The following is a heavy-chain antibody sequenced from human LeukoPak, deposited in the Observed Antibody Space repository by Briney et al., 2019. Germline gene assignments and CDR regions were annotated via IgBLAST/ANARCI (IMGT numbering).Heavy chain of an antibody. V-gene: IGHV4-59*01. CDR2: IYYRGST. CDR3: ARLGGSSQFDY. J-gene: IGHJ4*02. Sequence: PSETLSLTCKVSGGSISSYYWSWIRQPPGKGLEWIGYIYYRGSTNYNSSLKSRVTVSLDTSKSQFPLKLSSVTAADTAVYYYARLGGSSQFDYWGQGILVTVSS. D-gene: IGHD1-26*01. CDR1: GGSISSYY.